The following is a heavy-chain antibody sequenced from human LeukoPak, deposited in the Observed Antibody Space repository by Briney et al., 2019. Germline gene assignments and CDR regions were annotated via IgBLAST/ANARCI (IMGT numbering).Heavy chain of an antibody. V-gene: IGHV5-51*01. CDR1: GYSFSNDW. CDR2: IYPGNSDT. D-gene: IGHD6-6*01. Sequence: GESLKISCKGSGYSFSNDWIGWVRQMPGKGLEWMGIIYPGNSDTRYSPSFQGQVTISADKSISTAYLQWSSLKASDTAMYYCARHQSIAARTDDAFDIWGQGTMVTVSS. J-gene: IGHJ3*02. CDR3: ARHQSIAARTDDAFDI.